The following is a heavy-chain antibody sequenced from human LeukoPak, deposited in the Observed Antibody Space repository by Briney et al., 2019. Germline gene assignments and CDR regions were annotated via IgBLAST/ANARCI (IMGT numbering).Heavy chain of an antibody. CDR3: ARDLRSSSIYYFAY. Sequence: ASVKVSCKASGYTFTSYGISWVRQAPGQGLEWMAWINAYNGDTNFAQKLQGRVTVTTDTSTSTAYMELRSLRSDDTAVYYCARDLRSSSIYYFAYWGQGTLVTVSS. D-gene: IGHD6-6*01. J-gene: IGHJ4*02. CDR2: INAYNGDT. V-gene: IGHV1-18*01. CDR1: GYTFTSYG.